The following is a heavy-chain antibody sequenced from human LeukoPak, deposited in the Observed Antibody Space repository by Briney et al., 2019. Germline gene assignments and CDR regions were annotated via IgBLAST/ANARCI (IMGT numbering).Heavy chain of an antibody. J-gene: IGHJ6*03. V-gene: IGHV3-7*01. D-gene: IGHD3-22*01. CDR3: ARRYYDSSGYPKFYYYYYMDV. Sequence: PGGSLRLSCAASGFTFSSYWMTWVRQAQGKGLEWVANIKQDGSVKYYVDSVKGRFTISRDNAKNSVYLQMNSLRAEDTAVYYCARRYYDSSGYPKFYYYYYMDVWGKGTTVTVSS. CDR2: IKQDGSVK. CDR1: GFTFSSYW.